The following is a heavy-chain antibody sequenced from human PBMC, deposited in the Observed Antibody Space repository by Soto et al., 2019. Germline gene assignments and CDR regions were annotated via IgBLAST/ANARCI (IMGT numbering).Heavy chain of an antibody. V-gene: IGHV1-46*01. D-gene: IGHD1-26*01. CDR1: GYTFTSYY. Sequence: ASVKVSCKASGYTFTSYYMHWVRQAPGQGLEWMGIINPSGGSTSYAQKFQGRVTMTRDTSTSTVYMELSSLRSEDTAVYYCARGWELRTRSSGMDAWGQGTTLTVSS. CDR3: ARGWELRTRSSGMDA. CDR2: INPSGGST. J-gene: IGHJ6*02.